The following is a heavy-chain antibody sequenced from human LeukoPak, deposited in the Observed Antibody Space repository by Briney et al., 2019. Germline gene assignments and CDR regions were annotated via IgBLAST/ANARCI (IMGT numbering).Heavy chain of an antibody. V-gene: IGHV3-23*01. CDR1: GFTFSNYG. Sequence: PGGTLRLSCAASGFTFSNYGMGWVRQTPGKGLEWLSSVSGSGANTYYVDSVKGRFTISRDNSRDRIYLQMNSLRTDDTAVYYCARDSSENSDAFDIWGQGTMVTVSS. CDR3: ARDSSENSDAFDI. D-gene: IGHD2/OR15-2a*01. J-gene: IGHJ3*02. CDR2: VSGSGANT.